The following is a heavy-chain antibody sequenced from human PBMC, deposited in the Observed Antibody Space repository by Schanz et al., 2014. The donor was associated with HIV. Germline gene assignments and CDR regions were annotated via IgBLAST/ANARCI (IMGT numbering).Heavy chain of an antibody. CDR2: IVVGSGNT. J-gene: IGHJ2*01. D-gene: IGHD2-21*02. CDR1: GFTFANSA. Sequence: QMYLVQSGPEVRKPGTSVTVSCKASGFTFANSAVQWVRQARGQRLEWIGWIVVGSGNTNYTQKFQERVTITRDMSTATAYMELTSLRSEDTAVYYCAALHHSVVVTATLLDWYFDLWGRGTLVTVSS. V-gene: IGHV1-58*01. CDR3: AALHHSVVVTATLLDWYFDL.